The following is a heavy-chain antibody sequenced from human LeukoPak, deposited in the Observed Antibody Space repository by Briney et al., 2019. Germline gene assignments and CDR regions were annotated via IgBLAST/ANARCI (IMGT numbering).Heavy chain of an antibody. J-gene: IGHJ3*02. CDR2: INSDGRNT. CDR1: GFTFSNYW. V-gene: IGHV3-74*01. Sequence: GGSLRLSCAASGFTFSNYWMHWVRQAPGKGLVWVSRINSDGRNTNYADSVKGRFTISRDNAKNTLYLQMNSLRAEDTAVYYCARSDVVKTFDIWGQGTMVTVCS. D-gene: IGHD4-23*01. CDR3: ARSDVVKTFDI.